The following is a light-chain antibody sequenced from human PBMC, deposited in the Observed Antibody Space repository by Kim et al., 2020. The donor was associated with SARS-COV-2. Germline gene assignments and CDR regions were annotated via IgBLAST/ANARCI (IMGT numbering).Light chain of an antibody. CDR3: QSYDSSLSGVV. J-gene: IGLJ2*01. Sequence: RDTPACTGSSSNIGAGYDVHWYQQLPGTAPKLLIYGNSNRPSGVPDRFSGSKSGTSASLAITGLQAEDEADYYCQSYDSSLSGVVFGGGTQLTVL. CDR1: SSNIGAGYD. CDR2: GNS. V-gene: IGLV1-40*01.